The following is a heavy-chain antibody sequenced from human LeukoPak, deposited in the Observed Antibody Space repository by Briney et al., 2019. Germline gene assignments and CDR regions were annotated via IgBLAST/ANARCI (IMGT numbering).Heavy chain of an antibody. CDR2: IYYSGST. Sequence: SETLSLTCTVSGGSISSYYWSWIRQHPGKGLEWIGYIYYSGSTYYNPSLKSRVTISVDTSKNQFSLKLSSVTAADTAVYYCARFASLFVRGVIIPELDAFDIWGQGTMVTVSS. J-gene: IGHJ3*02. CDR3: ARFASLFVRGVIIPELDAFDI. D-gene: IGHD3-10*01. CDR1: GGSISSYY. V-gene: IGHV4-59*06.